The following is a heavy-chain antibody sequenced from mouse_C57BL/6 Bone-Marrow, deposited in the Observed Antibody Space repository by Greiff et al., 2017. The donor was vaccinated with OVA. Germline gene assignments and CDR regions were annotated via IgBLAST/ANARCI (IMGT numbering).Heavy chain of an antibody. V-gene: IGHV1-81*01. CDR3: ARSYYYGSSYLYWYFDV. J-gene: IGHJ1*03. Sequence: VQVVESGAELARPGASVKLSCKASGYTFTSYGISWVKQRTGQGLEWIGEIYPRSGNTYYNEKFKGKATLTADKSSSTAYMELRSLTSEDSAVYFCARSYYYGSSYLYWYFDVWGTGTTVTVSS. CDR2: IYPRSGNT. D-gene: IGHD1-1*01. CDR1: GYTFTSYG.